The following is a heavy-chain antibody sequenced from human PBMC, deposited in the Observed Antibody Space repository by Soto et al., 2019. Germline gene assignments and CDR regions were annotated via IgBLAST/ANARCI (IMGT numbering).Heavy chain of an antibody. CDR3: AREPATAKPEGVDF. CDR2: INPNSGGT. V-gene: IGHV1-2*02. CDR1: AVTFTSYF. D-gene: IGHD1-1*01. J-gene: IGHJ4*02. Sequence: GASVKVSCKAPAVTFTSYFMHWVRQAPGQGLEWMGWINPNSGGTKYAPKFQGGVTMTRDTSITTAYMELSRLRSGDTAVYYCAREPATAKPEGVDFWGQGTLVTVSS.